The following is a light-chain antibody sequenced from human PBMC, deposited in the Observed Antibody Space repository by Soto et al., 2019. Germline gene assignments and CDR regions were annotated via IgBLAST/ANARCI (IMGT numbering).Light chain of an antibody. CDR3: CSYAGSYHYV. CDR1: SSDVGGYNY. CDR2: DVT. V-gene: IGLV2-11*01. Sequence: QSVLTQPRSVSGSPGQSVTISCTGTSSDVGGYNYVSWYQQHPGKAPKVMIYDVTKRPSGVPDRFSGSKSGNTASLTISGLQAEDEADYYCCSYAGSYHYVFGTGTKLTVL. J-gene: IGLJ1*01.